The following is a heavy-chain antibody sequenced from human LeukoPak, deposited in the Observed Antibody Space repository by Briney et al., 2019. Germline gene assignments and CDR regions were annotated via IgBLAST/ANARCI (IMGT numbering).Heavy chain of an antibody. Sequence: GGSLRLSCAVSGFTFSRYSMNWVRQAPGKGLEWVSSISSSSSYIYYADSVKGRFTISRDNAKNSLYLQMNSLRAEDTAVYYCARGFSSMCDYWGQGTLVTVSS. CDR3: ARGFSSMCDY. V-gene: IGHV3-21*01. CDR1: GFTFSRYS. D-gene: IGHD6-13*01. CDR2: ISSSSSYI. J-gene: IGHJ4*02.